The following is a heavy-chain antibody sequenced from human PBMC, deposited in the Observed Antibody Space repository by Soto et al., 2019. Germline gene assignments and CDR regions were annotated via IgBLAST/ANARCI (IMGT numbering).Heavy chain of an antibody. J-gene: IGHJ3*02. CDR1: GFTFSSYW. Sequence: EVQLVESGGGLVQPGGSLRLSCEASGFTFSSYWMHWVRQAPGKGLVWVSRINSDGSSTSYADSVKGRFTISRDNAKNTLYLQMNSLRAEDTAVYYRASNRDGYKYGAFYIWGQGTMVTVSS. CDR2: INSDGSST. CDR3: ASNRDGYKYGAFYI. V-gene: IGHV3-74*01. D-gene: IGHD5-12*01.